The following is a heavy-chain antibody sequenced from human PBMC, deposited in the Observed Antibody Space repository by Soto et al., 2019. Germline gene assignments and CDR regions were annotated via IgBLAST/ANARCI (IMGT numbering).Heavy chain of an antibody. CDR3: AREETAWPLAYGLDV. CDR2: IGTRSDI. CDR1: GFTFSRYS. D-gene: IGHD2-21*02. J-gene: IGHJ6*02. V-gene: IGHV3-21*01. Sequence: GGSLRLSCAGSGFTFSRYSMHWVRQAPGKGLEWVSSIGTRSDIYYADSVKGRFTISRDNAKNSLSLQMNSLRAEDTGVYYCAREETAWPLAYGLDVWGQGTTVTVYS.